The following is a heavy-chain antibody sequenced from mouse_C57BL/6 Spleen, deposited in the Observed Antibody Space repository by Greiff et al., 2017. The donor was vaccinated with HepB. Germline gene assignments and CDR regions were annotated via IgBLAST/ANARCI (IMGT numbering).Heavy chain of an antibody. V-gene: IGHV6-3*01. D-gene: IGHD1-1*01. CDR2: IRLKSDNYAT. CDR1: GFTFSNYW. J-gene: IGHJ2*01. Sequence: EVKLVESGGGLVQPGGSMKLSCVASGFTFSNYWMNWVRQSPEKGLEWVAQIRLKSDNYATHYAESVKGRFTISRDDSKSSVYLQMYNLRAEDTGIYYCTGPCSSQGYWGQGTTLTVSS. CDR3: TGPCSSQGY.